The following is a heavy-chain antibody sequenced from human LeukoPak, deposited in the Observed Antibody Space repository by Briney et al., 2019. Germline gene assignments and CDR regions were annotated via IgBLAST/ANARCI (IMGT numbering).Heavy chain of an antibody. Sequence: ASVKVSCKASGYTFTSYYMHWVRQAPEQGLEWMGIINPSGGSTSYAQKFQGRVTMTRDTSTSTVYMELSSLRSEDTAVYYCARDWGDYYDSSGPSYPVGAFDIWGQGTMVTVSS. CDR2: INPSGGST. CDR1: GYTFTSYY. CDR3: ARDWGDYYDSSGPSYPVGAFDI. V-gene: IGHV1-46*01. J-gene: IGHJ3*02. D-gene: IGHD3-22*01.